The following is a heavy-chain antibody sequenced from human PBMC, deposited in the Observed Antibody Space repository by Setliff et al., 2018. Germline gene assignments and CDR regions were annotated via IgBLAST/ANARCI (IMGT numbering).Heavy chain of an antibody. CDR2: IWDDGGNK. CDR3: ARVYGASVWGNYPVDY. Sequence: GGSLRLSCAASGFTFSTYRMHWVRQAPGKGLEWVAVIWDDGGNKYHADSVKGRFTISRDNSKNTLYLQMSSLRAEDTTVYYCARVYGASVWGNYPVDYWGQGTLVTVSS. J-gene: IGHJ4*02. D-gene: IGHD3-16*02. V-gene: IGHV3-33*08. CDR1: GFTFSTYR.